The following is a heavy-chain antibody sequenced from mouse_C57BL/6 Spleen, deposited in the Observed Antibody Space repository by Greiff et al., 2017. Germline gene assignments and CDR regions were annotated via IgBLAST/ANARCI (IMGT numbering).Heavy chain of an antibody. Sequence: QVQLKESGAELVRPGASVTLSCKASGYTFTDYEMHWVKQTPVHGLEWIGAIDPETGGTAYNQKFKGKAILTADKSSSTAYMELRSLTSEDSAVYYCTDPLYDLPGGDYWGQGASVTVAS. CDR3: TDPLYDLPGGDY. CDR2: IDPETGGT. J-gene: IGHJ4*01. D-gene: IGHD2-3*01. V-gene: IGHV1-15*01. CDR1: GYTFTDYE.